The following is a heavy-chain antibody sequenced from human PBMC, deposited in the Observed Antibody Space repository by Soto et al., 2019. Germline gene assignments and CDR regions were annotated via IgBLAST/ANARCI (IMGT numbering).Heavy chain of an antibody. CDR3: AHRVPGSTTGWNTGIFAY. D-gene: IGHD1-1*01. Sequence: SGPTLVNPTQTLTLTCTFSGFSLITSGVGVGWIRQSPGKALEWLAFIYWDDDRRYSPSLRTRLTITKDTSKNQVALTMTNVDPEDTGTYFCAHRVPGSTTGWNTGIFAYWGQGTLVTVSS. V-gene: IGHV2-5*02. CDR1: GFSLITSGVG. CDR2: IYWDDDR. J-gene: IGHJ4*02.